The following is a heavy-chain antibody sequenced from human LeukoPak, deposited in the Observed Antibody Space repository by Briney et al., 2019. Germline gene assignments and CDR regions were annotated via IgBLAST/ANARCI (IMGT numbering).Heavy chain of an antibody. CDR2: MNPNSGNT. Sequence: ASVKVSCKASGYTFTSYDINRVRQATGQGLEWMGWMNPNSGNTGYAQKFQGRVTMTRNTSTSTAYMELSSLRSEDTAVYYCARGGQLGYRSGGSCYSRMDFDPWGQGTLVTVSP. D-gene: IGHD2-15*01. V-gene: IGHV1-8*01. J-gene: IGHJ5*02. CDR3: ARGGQLGYRSGGSCYSRMDFDP. CDR1: GYTFTSYD.